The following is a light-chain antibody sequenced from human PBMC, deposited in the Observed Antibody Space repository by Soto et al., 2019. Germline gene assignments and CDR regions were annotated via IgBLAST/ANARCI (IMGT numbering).Light chain of an antibody. CDR2: VAS. CDR1: QTMGTY. V-gene: IGKV1-39*01. CDR3: QQSFTTPFT. J-gene: IGKJ3*01. Sequence: DTQMTQSPSSLSASVGDRFTITSRASQTMGTYLIWYQQTPGKAPKLLIYVASSLQSGVPSRFSGRGSGTDFTLTISSLQPEDFATYYCQQSFTTPFTFGPGTKVDIK.